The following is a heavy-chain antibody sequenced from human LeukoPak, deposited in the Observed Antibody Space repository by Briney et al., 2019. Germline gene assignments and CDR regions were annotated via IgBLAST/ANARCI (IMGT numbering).Heavy chain of an antibody. D-gene: IGHD6-19*01. CDR2: IHGSGYT. J-gene: IGHJ4*02. V-gene: IGHV4-59*01. Sequence: SETLSLTCTVSGASISSCYWSWIRQPPGKGLEWIGNIHGSGYTNYNPSLKSRLSMSLDTSRNQFSLNLTSVTAADTATYYCARETMLAGFASGLGFNYWGQGILVIVSS. CDR1: GASISSCY. CDR3: ARETMLAGFASGLGFNY.